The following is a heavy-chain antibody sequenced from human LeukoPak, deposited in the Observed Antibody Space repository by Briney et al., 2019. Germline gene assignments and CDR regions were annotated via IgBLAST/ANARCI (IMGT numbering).Heavy chain of an antibody. J-gene: IGHJ5*02. CDR3: ARGSRLEGP. V-gene: IGHV4-38-2*02. Sequence: PSETLSLTCTVSGYSISSGYYWGWIRQPPGKGLEWIGSIYHSGSTYYNPSLKSRVTISVDTSKNQFSLKLSSVTAADTAVYYCARGSRLEGPWGQGTLVTVSS. CDR2: IYHSGST. CDR1: GYSISSGYY. D-gene: IGHD6-6*01.